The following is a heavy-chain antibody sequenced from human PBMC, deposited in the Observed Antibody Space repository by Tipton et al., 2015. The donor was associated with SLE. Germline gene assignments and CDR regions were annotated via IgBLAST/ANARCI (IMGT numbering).Heavy chain of an antibody. CDR2: IYSSGDT. CDR3: ARGRLRCDY. V-gene: IGHV4-61*09. CDR1: GDSIIRSNYY. D-gene: IGHD5-12*01. Sequence: TLSLTCKVSGDSIIRSNYYWSWIRQPPGKGLEWIGYIYSSGDTNYNPSLKSRVTISVDASKKQFSLKVNSVTAADTAVYYCARGRLRCDYWGQGNLVTVSS. J-gene: IGHJ4*02.